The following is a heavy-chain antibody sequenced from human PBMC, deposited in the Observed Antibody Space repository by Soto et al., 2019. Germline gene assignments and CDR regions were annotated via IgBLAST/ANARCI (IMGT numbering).Heavy chain of an antibody. CDR1: GGTFSTLA. V-gene: IGHV1-69*01. CDR2: IIPIFGRP. CDR3: ARAPYEDYAVPEPNYFDS. J-gene: IGHJ4*02. D-gene: IGHD4-17*01. Sequence: QVPLVQSGTEVKKPGSSVKVSCKASGGTFSTLAVSWVRQAPGQGLEWMGGIIPIFGRPVYAQKFQGRVTITADESTSIVYMELSSLSSEDTVVYYCARAPYEDYAVPEPNYFDSWGQGTLVTVSS.